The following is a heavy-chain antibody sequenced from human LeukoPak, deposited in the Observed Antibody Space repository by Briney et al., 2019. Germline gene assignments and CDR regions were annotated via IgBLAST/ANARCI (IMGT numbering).Heavy chain of an antibody. CDR1: GFTFRNFG. Sequence: GGSLRLSCVASGFTFRNFGIHWVRQTPDKGLEWVAFIEHDGNGAYYPESVKGRFSLSRDDSKTAASLQMSSLRAEDTALYYCVKDVVPGRTGAGPGSWGQGTLVTVSS. J-gene: IGHJ5*02. CDR2: IEHDGNGA. V-gene: IGHV3-30*02. CDR3: VKDVVPGRTGAGPGS. D-gene: IGHD6-13*01.